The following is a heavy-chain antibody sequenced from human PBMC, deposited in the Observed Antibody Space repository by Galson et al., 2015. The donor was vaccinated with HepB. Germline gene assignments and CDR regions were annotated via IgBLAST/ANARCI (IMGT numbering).Heavy chain of an antibody. CDR3: ARGGGLSMTEYSPFDL. Sequence: SVKVSCKASGYTFTGYYMNWVRQAPGQGLEWMGWMNPNSGGTNYEQKFQGRVTMTRDTSISTAYMELSRLRSDDTAVYYCARGGGLSMTEYSPFDLWGQGTMVTVSS. CDR2: MNPNSGGT. V-gene: IGHV1-2*02. J-gene: IGHJ3*01. CDR1: GYTFTGYY. D-gene: IGHD6-6*01.